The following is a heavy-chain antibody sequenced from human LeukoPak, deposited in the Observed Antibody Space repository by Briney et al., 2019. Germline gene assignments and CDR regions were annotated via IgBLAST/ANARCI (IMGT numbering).Heavy chain of an antibody. CDR3: ASEHDYGDPGAFDI. D-gene: IGHD4-17*01. V-gene: IGHV4-59*01. CDR2: IYYSGST. J-gene: IGHJ3*02. Sequence: SETLSLTCTVSGGSISSYYWSWIRQPPGKGLEWIGYIYYSGSTNYNPSLKSRVTISVDTSKNQFSLKLSSVTAADTAVYYCASEHDYGDPGAFDIWGQGTMVTVSS. CDR1: GGSISSYY.